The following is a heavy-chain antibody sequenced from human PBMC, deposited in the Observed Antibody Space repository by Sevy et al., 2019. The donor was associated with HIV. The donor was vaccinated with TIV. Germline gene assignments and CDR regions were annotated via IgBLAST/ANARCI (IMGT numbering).Heavy chain of an antibody. CDR3: ARDRYYDASGYYYYYYGMDV. J-gene: IGHJ6*02. V-gene: IGHV3-66*01. CDR2: IDSGGST. Sequence: GGSLRLSCEASGFTVSGNYMAWVRLAPGKGLEWVSLIDSGGSTYYADSVKGRITISRDNAKNTLYLIMNPLRAEDTAVYFCARDRYYDASGYYYYYYGMDVWGQGTTVTVSS. D-gene: IGHD3-22*01. CDR1: GFTVSGNY.